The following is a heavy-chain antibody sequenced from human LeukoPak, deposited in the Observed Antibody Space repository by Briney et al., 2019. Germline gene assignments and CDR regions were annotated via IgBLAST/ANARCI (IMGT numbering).Heavy chain of an antibody. D-gene: IGHD4-11*01. Sequence: GSLRLSCVVSGFTVSTNFMSWVRQAPEERLEWVSVIYSGGSTYYADSVKGRFTISRDNSKNTLYLQMNGLRAEDTAVYYCARTIVDTTTFDYFDYWGQGTLVTVSA. CDR1: GFTVSTNF. J-gene: IGHJ4*02. CDR2: IYSGGST. V-gene: IGHV3-53*01. CDR3: ARTIVDTTTFDYFDY.